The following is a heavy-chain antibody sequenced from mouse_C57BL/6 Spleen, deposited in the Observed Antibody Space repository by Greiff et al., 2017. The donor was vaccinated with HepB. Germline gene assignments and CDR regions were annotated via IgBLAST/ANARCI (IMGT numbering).Heavy chain of an antibody. Sequence: QVQLQQSGAELVRPGASVTLSCKASGYTFTDYEMHWVKQTPVHGLEWIGAIDPETGGTAYNQKFKGKAILTADKSSSTAYMELRSLTSEDSAVYYCTRLRQLRSSMDYWGQGTSVTVSS. CDR2: IDPETGGT. J-gene: IGHJ4*01. V-gene: IGHV1-15*01. CDR1: GYTFTDYE. CDR3: TRLRQLRSSMDY. D-gene: IGHD3-2*02.